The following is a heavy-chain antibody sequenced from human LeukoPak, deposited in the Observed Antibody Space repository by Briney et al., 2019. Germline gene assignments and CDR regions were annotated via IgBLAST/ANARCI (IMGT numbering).Heavy chain of an antibody. D-gene: IGHD3-3*01. V-gene: IGHV4-34*01. CDR1: GGSFSGYY. CDR3: ARDRPGPYYGFWSGYFPDAFDI. J-gene: IGHJ3*02. CDR2: INHSGST. Sequence: SETLSLTCAVYGGSFSGYYWSWIRQPPGKGLEWIGEINHSGSTNYNPSLKSRVTISVDTSKNQFSLKLSSVTAADTAVYYCARDRPGPYYGFWSGYFPDAFDIWGQGTMVTVSS.